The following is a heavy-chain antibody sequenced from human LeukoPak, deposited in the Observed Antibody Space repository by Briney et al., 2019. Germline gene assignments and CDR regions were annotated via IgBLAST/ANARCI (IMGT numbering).Heavy chain of an antibody. Sequence: SETLSLTCTVFGGSISSYYWSWIRQPPGKGLEWIGYIYYSGSTNYNPSLKSRVTISVDTSKNQFSLKLSSVTAADTAVYYCARALKGWFDPWGQGTLVTVSS. V-gene: IGHV4-59*01. J-gene: IGHJ5*02. CDR3: ARALKGWFDP. CDR1: GGSISSYY. CDR2: IYYSGST.